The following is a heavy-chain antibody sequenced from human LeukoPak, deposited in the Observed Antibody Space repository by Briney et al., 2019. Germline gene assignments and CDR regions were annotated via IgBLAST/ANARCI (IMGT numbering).Heavy chain of an antibody. CDR3: ARVDMLTGYYFFDY. J-gene: IGHJ4*02. CDR1: GYTFTRYG. CDR2: IRGDNGNT. Sequence: SVTVSCKASGYTFTRYGVSWVRQAPGQGLEWMGWIRGDNGNTNYAQNFQGRVTMTTDTPSSTAYMEVRSLRSDDTAVYYCARVDMLTGYYFFDYWGQGTLVTVSS. V-gene: IGHV1-18*01. D-gene: IGHD3-9*01.